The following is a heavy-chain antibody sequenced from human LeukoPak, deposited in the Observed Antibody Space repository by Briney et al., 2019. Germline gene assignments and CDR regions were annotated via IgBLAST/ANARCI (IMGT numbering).Heavy chain of an antibody. J-gene: IGHJ4*02. CDR1: GYSFTSYW. CDR3: ARDSSSWNGEIDY. D-gene: IGHD6-13*01. V-gene: IGHV5-51*01. Sequence: GESLKISCKGSGYSFTSYWIGWVRQMPGKGLGWMGIIYPGDSDTRYSPSFQGQVTISADKSISTAYLQWSSLKASDTAMYYCARDSSSWNGEIDYWGQGTLVTVSS. CDR2: IYPGDSDT.